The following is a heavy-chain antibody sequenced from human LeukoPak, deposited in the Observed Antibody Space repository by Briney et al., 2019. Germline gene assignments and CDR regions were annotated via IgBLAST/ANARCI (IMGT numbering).Heavy chain of an antibody. D-gene: IGHD6-13*01. Sequence: SETLSLTCAVYGGSFSAYYWSWVRQTPGKGLEWIAEINHSGITNYNPSLKSRVTISVDTSKNQFSLKLSSVTAADTAVYYCARQGYSSSWYNRLYYYYMDVWGKGTTVTISS. CDR3: ARQGYSSSWYNRLYYYYMDV. J-gene: IGHJ6*03. CDR1: GGSFSAYY. V-gene: IGHV4-34*01. CDR2: INHSGIT.